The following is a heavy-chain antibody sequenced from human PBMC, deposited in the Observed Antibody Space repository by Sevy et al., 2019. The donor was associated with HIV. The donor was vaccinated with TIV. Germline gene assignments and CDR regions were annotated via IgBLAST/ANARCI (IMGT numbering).Heavy chain of an antibody. CDR3: ARVFPYCSGGSCYSPYDAFDI. CDR1: GYTFTGHY. Sequence: ASVKVSCKASGYTFTGHYMHWERQAPGLGLEWMGWINPNSGSTDYAQKFQGRVTLTRDTSISTAYLELSRLTSDDTAVYYCARVFPYCSGGSCYSPYDAFDIWGQGTMVTVSS. CDR2: INPNSGST. D-gene: IGHD2-15*01. V-gene: IGHV1-2*02. J-gene: IGHJ3*02.